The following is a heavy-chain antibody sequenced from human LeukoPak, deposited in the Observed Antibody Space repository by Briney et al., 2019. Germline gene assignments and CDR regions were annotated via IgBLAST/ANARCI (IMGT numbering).Heavy chain of an antibody. CDR2: ISSSGSTI. D-gene: IGHD4-17*01. CDR3: ASVFDYGDWDAFDI. Sequence: GGSLRLSCAASGFTFSSYEMNWVRQAPGKGLEWVSYISSSGSTIYYADSVKGRFTISRDNAKNSLYLQMNSLRAEDTAVYYCASVFDYGDWDAFDIWGQGTMVTVSS. J-gene: IGHJ3*02. V-gene: IGHV3-48*03. CDR1: GFTFSSYE.